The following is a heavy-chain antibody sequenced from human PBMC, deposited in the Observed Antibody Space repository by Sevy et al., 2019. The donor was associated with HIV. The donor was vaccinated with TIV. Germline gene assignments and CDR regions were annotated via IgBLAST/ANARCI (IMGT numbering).Heavy chain of an antibody. D-gene: IGHD6-19*01. V-gene: IGHV4-39*02. J-gene: IGHJ2*01. CDR2: IYNTGST. Sequence: SETLSLTCTVSGGSIRINSYYWGWVRQPPGKGLEWIGSIYNTGSTSYNPSLKVRVTISVDTSKNNFSLRLTSVTAADTAVYYCATPRGTDWYEGAGGYFDLWGRGTLVTVSS. CDR1: GGSIRINSYY. CDR3: ATPRGTDWYEGAGGYFDL.